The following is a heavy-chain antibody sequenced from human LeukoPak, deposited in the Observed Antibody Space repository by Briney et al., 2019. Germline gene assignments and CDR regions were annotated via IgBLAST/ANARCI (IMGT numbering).Heavy chain of an antibody. CDR3: ARGGTVHFDY. J-gene: IGHJ4*02. Sequence: SETLSLTCTVSGGSISSYYWSWIRQPPGKGLEWIGYIYYSGSTNYNPSLKSRVTISVDTSKNQFSLKLSSVTAADTAVYYCARGGTVHFDYWGQGTLVTVSS. CDR1: GGSISSYY. D-gene: IGHD4-17*01. V-gene: IGHV4-59*01. CDR2: IYYSGST.